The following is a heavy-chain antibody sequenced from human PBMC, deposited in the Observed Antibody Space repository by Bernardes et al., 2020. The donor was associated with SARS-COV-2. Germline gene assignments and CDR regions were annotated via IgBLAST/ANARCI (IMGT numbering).Heavy chain of an antibody. Sequence: SETLSLTCAVYGGSFSGYYWSWIRQPPGKGLEWIGYIYYSGSTNYNPSLKSRVTISVDTSKNQFSLKLSSVTAADTAVYYCARAWQVITLYRQYNWFDPWGQGTLVTVSS. CDR1: GGSFSGYY. D-gene: IGHD3-10*01. CDR2: IYYSGST. CDR3: ARAWQVITLYRQYNWFDP. V-gene: IGHV4-59*01. J-gene: IGHJ5*02.